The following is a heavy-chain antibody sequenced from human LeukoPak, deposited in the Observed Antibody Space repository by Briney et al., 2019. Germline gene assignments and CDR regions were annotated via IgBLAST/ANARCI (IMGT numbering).Heavy chain of an antibody. V-gene: IGHV3-48*02. CDR3: ARGALRYSDY. CDR1: GFTFSSHS. Sequence: GGSLRLSCVASGFTFSSHSMNWVRQAPGKGLEWVSSISSSSSAIYYAASVKGRFTISRDNAKNSLYLQMNSLRDEDTAVYYCARGALRYSDYWGQGTLVTVSS. CDR2: ISSSSSAI. J-gene: IGHJ4*02. D-gene: IGHD3-9*01.